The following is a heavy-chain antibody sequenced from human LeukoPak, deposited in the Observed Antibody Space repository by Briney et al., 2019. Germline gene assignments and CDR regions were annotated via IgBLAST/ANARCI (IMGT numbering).Heavy chain of an antibody. Sequence: GGSLRLSCAASGVSFSSYTMMWVRQAPGKGLEWVSAISGGGGATNYADSVKGRFTISRDNAKNTLYLQMDSLRVEDTAVYYCARGSHCGGDCYSLFESWGQGTLATVSS. CDR3: ARGSHCGGDCYSLFES. CDR2: ISGGGGAT. V-gene: IGHV3-23*01. CDR1: GVSFSSYT. J-gene: IGHJ1*01. D-gene: IGHD2-21*02.